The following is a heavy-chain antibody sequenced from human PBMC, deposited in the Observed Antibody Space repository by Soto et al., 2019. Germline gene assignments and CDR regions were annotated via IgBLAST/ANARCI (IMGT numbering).Heavy chain of an antibody. CDR3: AKAGAQRGVRLPLDY. Sequence: EVQLLESGGGLVQPGGSLRLSCVGSGFFFSSYTMTWVRQAPGKGLEWVSSFSATSENTYYAASVRGRFTISRDNSKNTLFRQRTGRKAEATAREEGAKAGAQRGVRLPLDYGAQGTRVFVPS. V-gene: IGHV3-23*01. CDR2: FSATSENT. D-gene: IGHD6-25*01. J-gene: IGHJ4*02. CDR1: GFFFSSYT.